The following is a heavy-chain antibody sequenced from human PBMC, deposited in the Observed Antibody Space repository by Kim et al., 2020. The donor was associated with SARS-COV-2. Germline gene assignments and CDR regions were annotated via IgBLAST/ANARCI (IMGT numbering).Heavy chain of an antibody. V-gene: IGHV1-18*01. Sequence: ASVKVSCKASGYTFTSYGISWVRQAPGQGLEWMGWISAYTGNTNYAQKLQGRVTMTTDTSTSTAYMELRSLRSDDTAVYYCARDGPGIAVAGTLDYFDYWGQGTLVTISS. J-gene: IGHJ4*02. CDR2: ISAYTGNT. CDR3: ARDGPGIAVAGTLDYFDY. D-gene: IGHD6-19*01. CDR1: GYTFTSYG.